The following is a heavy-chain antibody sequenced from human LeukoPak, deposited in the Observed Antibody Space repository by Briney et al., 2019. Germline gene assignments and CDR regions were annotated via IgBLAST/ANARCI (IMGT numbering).Heavy chain of an antibody. D-gene: IGHD2-2*01. CDR3: ARERLDCSSTSCYVASTGFFDY. J-gene: IGHJ4*02. CDR2: IYYSGST. CDR1: GGSISSYY. V-gene: IGHV4-59*01. Sequence: SETLSLTCTVSGGSISSYYWSWIRQPPGKGLEWIGYIYYSGSTNYNPSLKSRVTISVDTSKNQFSLKLSSVTAADTAVYYCARERLDCSSTSCYVASTGFFDYWGQGTLVTVSS.